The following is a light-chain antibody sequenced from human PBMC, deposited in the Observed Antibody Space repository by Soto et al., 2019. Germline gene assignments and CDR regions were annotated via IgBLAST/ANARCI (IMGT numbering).Light chain of an antibody. CDR1: SSDVGGYNY. Sequence: ALAQPRSVSGSPGQSVTISCTGTSSDVGGYNYVSWYQHHPGKAPKLMIYDVSRRPSGVPDRFSGSKSGNTASLTISGLQAEDEADYYCCSYAGRYVFGTGTKVTVL. V-gene: IGLV2-11*01. J-gene: IGLJ1*01. CDR2: DVS. CDR3: CSYAGRYV.